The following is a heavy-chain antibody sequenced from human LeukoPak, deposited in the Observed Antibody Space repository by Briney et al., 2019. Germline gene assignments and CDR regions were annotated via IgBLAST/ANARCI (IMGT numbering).Heavy chain of an antibody. V-gene: IGHV3-23*01. D-gene: IGHD3-22*01. Sequence: GGSLRLSCAASGFTFSSYAMSWVRQAPGKGLEWASAISGSGGSTYYADSVKGRFTISRDNSKNTLYLQMNSLRAEDTAVYYCAKFAEAYYYDSSGLRYFQHWGQGTLVTVSS. J-gene: IGHJ1*01. CDR1: GFTFSSYA. CDR2: ISGSGGST. CDR3: AKFAEAYYYDSSGLRYFQH.